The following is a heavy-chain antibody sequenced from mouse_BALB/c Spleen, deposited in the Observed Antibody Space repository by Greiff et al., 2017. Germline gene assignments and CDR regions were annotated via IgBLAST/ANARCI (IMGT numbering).Heavy chain of an antibody. V-gene: IGHV3-6*02. Sequence: DVQLQESGPGLVKPSQSLSLTCSVTGYSITSGYYWNWIRQFPGNKLEWMGYISYDGSNNYNPSLKNRISITRDTSKNQFFLKLNSVTTEDTATYYCATGNYDAMDYWGQGTSVTVSS. D-gene: IGHD2-1*01. CDR3: ATGNYDAMDY. CDR2: ISYDGSN. J-gene: IGHJ4*01. CDR1: GYSITSGYY.